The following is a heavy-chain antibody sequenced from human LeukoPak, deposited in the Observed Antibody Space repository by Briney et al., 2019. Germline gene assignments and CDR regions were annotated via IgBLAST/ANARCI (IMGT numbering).Heavy chain of an antibody. CDR3: AREKGSGYGYGMDV. Sequence: SETLSLTCTVSGGSISSGGYYWSWIRQHPGKGLEWIGYIYYSGSTYYNPSLKSRVTISVDTSKNQFSLQLSSVTAADTAVYYCAREKGSGYGYGMDVWGQGTTVTVSS. D-gene: IGHD5-12*01. V-gene: IGHV4-31*03. CDR1: GGSISSGGYY. J-gene: IGHJ6*02. CDR2: IYYSGST.